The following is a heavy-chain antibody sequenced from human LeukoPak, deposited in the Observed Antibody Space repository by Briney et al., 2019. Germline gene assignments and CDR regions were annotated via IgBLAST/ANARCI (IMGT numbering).Heavy chain of an antibody. CDR3: ARDIRRGLRPYYFDY. CDR2: MYTSGST. V-gene: IGHV4-61*09. D-gene: IGHD2-2*02. Sequence: SSETLSLTCTVSGGSISSGSYYWRWIRQPAGKGLEWIGHMYTSGSTNYNPSLKSRVTISVDTSKNQFSLKLSSVTAADTAVYYCARDIRRGLRPYYFDYWGQGTLVTVSS. CDR1: GGSISSGSYY. J-gene: IGHJ4*02.